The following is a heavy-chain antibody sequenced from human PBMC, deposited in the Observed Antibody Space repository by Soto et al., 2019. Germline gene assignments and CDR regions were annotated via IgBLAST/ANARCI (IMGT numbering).Heavy chain of an antibody. Sequence: EVQLLESGGGLVRPGGSLRLSCAASGFTFSSSDMSWVRQAPGKGLEWVSSVTTAGVPTDYADSVKGRFTISRDNSNNTLYLHMNSPRAEETAVFYCGKGGGGDHGYWGQGTLVAVSS. D-gene: IGHD2-21*02. CDR2: VTTAGVPT. CDR1: GFTFSSSD. J-gene: IGHJ4*02. CDR3: GKGGGGDHGY. V-gene: IGHV3-23*01.